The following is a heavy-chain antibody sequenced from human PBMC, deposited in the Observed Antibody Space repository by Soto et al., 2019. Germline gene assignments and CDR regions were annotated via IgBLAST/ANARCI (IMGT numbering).Heavy chain of an antibody. Sequence: ASVKVSCKTSGYTFTGHGLHWVRQAPGQRLEWMGWIDAGNGNTKYSQNLQGRVTITRDASASTAYMELSSLRSEDTAVYYCARDSWVTTNYFDYWGQGALVTVSS. D-gene: IGHD4-17*01. CDR1: GYTFTGHG. CDR2: IDAGNGNT. CDR3: ARDSWVTTNYFDY. J-gene: IGHJ4*02. V-gene: IGHV1-3*01.